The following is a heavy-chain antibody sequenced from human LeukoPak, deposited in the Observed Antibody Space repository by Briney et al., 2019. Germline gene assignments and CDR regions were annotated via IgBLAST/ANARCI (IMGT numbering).Heavy chain of an antibody. CDR1: GYTFTSYG. Sequence: GASVKVSCKASGYTFTSYGISWVRQAPGQGLEWMGWISAYNGNTNYAQKLQGRVTMTTDTSTSTAYMELRSMRSDDTAVYYCARNYYGSGRGGFDPWGQGTLVTVSS. CDR3: ARNYYGSGRGGFDP. V-gene: IGHV1-18*01. J-gene: IGHJ5*02. CDR2: ISAYNGNT. D-gene: IGHD3-10*01.